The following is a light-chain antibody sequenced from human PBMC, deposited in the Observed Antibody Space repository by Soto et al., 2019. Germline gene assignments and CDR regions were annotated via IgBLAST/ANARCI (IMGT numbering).Light chain of an antibody. CDR3: MQGTQFPRT. Sequence: EIVLTQTPLSLSVTPGQPASISCKSSQSLLHSDGKTYSYWYLQRPGQPPQALMYEASNRFSGVPDRFSGSGSGTDFTLKISRVEADDVGVYYCMQGTQFPRTFGQGTKAEIK. CDR2: EAS. CDR1: QSLLHSDGKTY. V-gene: IGKV2D-29*01. J-gene: IGKJ1*01.